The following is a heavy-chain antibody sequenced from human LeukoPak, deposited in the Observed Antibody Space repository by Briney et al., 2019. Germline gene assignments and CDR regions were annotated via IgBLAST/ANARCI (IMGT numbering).Heavy chain of an antibody. D-gene: IGHD6-19*01. CDR3: AREPHSSGWYNWLDP. Sequence: GGSLRLSCAASGFTFSSYAMHWVRQVPGKGLEYVSAISSNGGSTYYANSVKGRFTISRDNSKNTLYLQMGSLRAEDMAVYYCAREPHSSGWYNWLDPWGQGNLVTVSS. CDR2: ISSNGGST. V-gene: IGHV3-64*01. J-gene: IGHJ5*02. CDR1: GFTFSSYA.